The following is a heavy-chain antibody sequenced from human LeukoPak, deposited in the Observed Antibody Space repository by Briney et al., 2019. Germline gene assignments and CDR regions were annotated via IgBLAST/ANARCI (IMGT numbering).Heavy chain of an antibody. CDR2: ISGSGGST. CDR1: GFTFSSYA. CDR3: AKERGYYDSSGPLDAFDI. Sequence: PAGSLRLSCAASGFTFSSYARSWVRQAPGKGLEWFSAISGSGGSTYYAVSVRGRFTISRDNSKHTMYLQMNSLRAEDTAVYYCAKERGYYDSSGPLDAFDIWGQGTMVTVSS. V-gene: IGHV3-23*01. D-gene: IGHD3-22*01. J-gene: IGHJ3*02.